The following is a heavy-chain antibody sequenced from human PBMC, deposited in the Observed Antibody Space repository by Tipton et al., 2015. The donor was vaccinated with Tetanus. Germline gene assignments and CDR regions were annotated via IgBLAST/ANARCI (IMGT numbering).Heavy chain of an antibody. D-gene: IGHD7-27*01. CDR3: ARGSGAMDS. V-gene: IGHV3-48*02. CDR1: GFRFSGYS. CDR2: INARTNTI. J-gene: IGHJ4*02. Sequence: SLRLSCVASGFRFSGYSMNWVRQAPGRGLEWVSCINARTNTIYYADSVKGRFTISRDNAKNALYLQMNSLRDDDTALYYCARGSGAMDSWGQGILVSVSS.